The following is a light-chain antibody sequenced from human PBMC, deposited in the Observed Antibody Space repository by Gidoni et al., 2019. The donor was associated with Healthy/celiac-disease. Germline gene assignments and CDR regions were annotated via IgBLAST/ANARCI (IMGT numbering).Light chain of an antibody. V-gene: IGKV1-39*01. CDR3: QQSYSTLLT. J-gene: IGKJ4*02. CDR2: AAS. CDR1: QSISSY. Sequence: DIQMTQSPSSLSASVGDRATITCRASQSISSYLNWYQQKPGKAPKLLIYAASSLQSGVPSSFSGGGSGTDFTLPISSLQPEDFSTYYCQQSYSTLLTFGGXTKVEIK.